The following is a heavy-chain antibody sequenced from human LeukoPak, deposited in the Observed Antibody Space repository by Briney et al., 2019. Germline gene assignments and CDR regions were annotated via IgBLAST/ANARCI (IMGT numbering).Heavy chain of an antibody. CDR3: ARDRYGDHTYFDY. Sequence: SETLSLTCTVSGGSISSRDYYWGWIRQPPGKGLEWIGSIYYSGSTYYNPSLKSRVTISVDASKNQFSLKLSSVTAADTAVYYCARDRYGDHTYFDYWGQGTLVTVSS. CDR1: GGSISSRDYY. D-gene: IGHD4-17*01. J-gene: IGHJ4*02. CDR2: IYYSGST. V-gene: IGHV4-39*07.